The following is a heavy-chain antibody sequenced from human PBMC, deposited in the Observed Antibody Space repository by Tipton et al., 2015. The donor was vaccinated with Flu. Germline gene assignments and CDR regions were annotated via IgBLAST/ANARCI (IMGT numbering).Heavy chain of an antibody. J-gene: IGHJ3*02. D-gene: IGHD3-10*01. Sequence: TLSLTCTVTGGTMRSSYWSWIRQPPGTGLQWLGYVYYSGTTKYHPSLESRAAISLDTSNNRFSLNLTSVTAADTAIYFCARGGDEFGDGALDIWGQGTVVAVSS. V-gene: IGHV4-59*01. CDR3: ARGGDEFGDGALDI. CDR2: VYYSGTT. CDR1: GGTMRSSY.